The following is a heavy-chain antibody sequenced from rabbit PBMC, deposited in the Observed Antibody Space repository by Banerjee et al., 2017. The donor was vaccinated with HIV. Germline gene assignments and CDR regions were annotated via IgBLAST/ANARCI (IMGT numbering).Heavy chain of an antibody. CDR2: IYAGSGGAT. D-gene: IGHD7-1*01. J-gene: IGHJ4*01. V-gene: IGHV1S40*01. CDR3: ARDLTGVTGWNFNL. CDR1: GFSFSSSDY. Sequence: QSLEESGGDLVKPGASLTLTCTASGFSFSSSDYVCWVRQAPGKGLEWIACIYAGSGGATYYASWAKGRFTISKTSSTTVTLQMTSLTAADTATYFCARDLTGVTGWNFNLWGQGTLVTVS.